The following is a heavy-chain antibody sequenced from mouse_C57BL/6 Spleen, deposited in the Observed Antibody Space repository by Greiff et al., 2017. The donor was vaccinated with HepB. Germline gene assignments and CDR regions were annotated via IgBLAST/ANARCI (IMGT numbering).Heavy chain of an antibody. J-gene: IGHJ4*01. Sequence: VQLQQSGPELVKPGASVKISCKASGYAFSSSWMNWVKQRPGKGLEWIGRIYPGDGDTNYNGKFKGKATLTADKSSSTAYMQLSSLTSEDSAVYFGARGGQLRLDAMDYWGQGTSVTVSS. CDR3: ARGGQLRLDAMDY. D-gene: IGHD3-2*02. CDR1: GYAFSSSW. CDR2: IYPGDGDT. V-gene: IGHV1-82*01.